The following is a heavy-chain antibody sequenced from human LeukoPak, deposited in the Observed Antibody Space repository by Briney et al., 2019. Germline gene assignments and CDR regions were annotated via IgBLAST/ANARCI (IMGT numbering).Heavy chain of an antibody. CDR2: IYPVDSDT. CDR1: GYSFTSYW. Sequence: GESLKISCKGSGYSFTSYWIGRVRQMPGKGLEWMGIIYPVDSDTRYSPSFQGQVTISADKSINTAYVQWSSLKASDTAMYYCARRVVNNRNWYFNLWGRGTLVTVSS. CDR3: ARRVVNNRNWYFNL. D-gene: IGHD4-23*01. V-gene: IGHV5-51*01. J-gene: IGHJ2*01.